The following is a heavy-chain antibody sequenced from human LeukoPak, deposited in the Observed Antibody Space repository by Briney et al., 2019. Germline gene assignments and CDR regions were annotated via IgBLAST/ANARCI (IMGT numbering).Heavy chain of an antibody. J-gene: IGHJ6*02. CDR3: ATKGYCSSTSCPNYYYYYGMDV. CDR1: GYTLTELS. V-gene: IGHV1-24*01. D-gene: IGHD2-2*01. Sequence: ASVKVSCKASGYTLTELSMHWVRQAPGKGLEWMGGFDPEDGETIYAQKFQGRVTMTEDTSTDTAYMELGSLRSEDTAVYYCATKGYCSSTSCPNYYYYYGMDVWGQGTTVTVSS. CDR2: FDPEDGET.